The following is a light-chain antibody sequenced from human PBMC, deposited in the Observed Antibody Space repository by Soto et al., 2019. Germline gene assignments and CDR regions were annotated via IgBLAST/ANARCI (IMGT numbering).Light chain of an antibody. CDR3: QQSYSTLWT. V-gene: IGKV1-39*01. Sequence: DIQMTQSPSSLSASVGDRVTITSRASQSISSYLNWYQQKPGKAPKLLIYAASSLQSGVTSRFSGSGSGTGFNRAISSLQPEDFATFFCQQSYSTLWTFGQGTKLEIK. J-gene: IGKJ1*01. CDR2: AAS. CDR1: QSISSY.